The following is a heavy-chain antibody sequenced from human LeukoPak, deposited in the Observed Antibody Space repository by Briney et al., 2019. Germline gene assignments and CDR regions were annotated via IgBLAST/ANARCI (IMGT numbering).Heavy chain of an antibody. Sequence: GGSLRLSCVASGFTLTTYAMSWVRQAPGKGLEWVSSVSGTGFTTHYADSVKGRFTISRDTSKNILYLEMSSLRAEDTAVYYCAKDGYNWNPFDDWGQGTLVAVSS. CDR3: AKDGYNWNPFDD. CDR2: VSGTGFTT. CDR1: GFTLTTYA. V-gene: IGHV3-23*01. D-gene: IGHD1-20*01. J-gene: IGHJ4*02.